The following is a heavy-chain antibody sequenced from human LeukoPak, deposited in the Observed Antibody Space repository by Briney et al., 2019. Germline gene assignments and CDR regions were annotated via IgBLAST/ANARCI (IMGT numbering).Heavy chain of an antibody. J-gene: IGHJ6*02. CDR3: ARGCSSTSYRFYYYYYGMDV. V-gene: IGHV3-7*04. Sequence: GGSLRLSCAASGFTFSSYWMSWVRQAPGKGLEWVANIKQDGSGKYYVDSVKGRFTISRDNAKNSLYLQMNSLRAEDTAVYYCARGCSSTSYRFYYYYYGMDVWGQGTTVTVSS. D-gene: IGHD2-2*01. CDR1: GFTFSSYW. CDR2: IKQDGSGK.